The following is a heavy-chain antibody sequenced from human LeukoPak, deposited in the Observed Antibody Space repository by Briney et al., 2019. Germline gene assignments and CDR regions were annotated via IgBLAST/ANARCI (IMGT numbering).Heavy chain of an antibody. D-gene: IGHD6-19*01. J-gene: IGHJ4*02. CDR2: ISSSGSTI. V-gene: IGHV3-48*03. CDR1: GFTFSSYE. Sequence: PGGSLRLSCAASGFTFSSYEMNWVRQAPGKGLEWVSYISSSGSTIYYADSVKGRFTISRDNAKNSLYLQMNSLRAEDTALYYCAKRGSGRFPYFHYWGLGTLVTVSS. CDR3: AKRGSGRFPYFHY.